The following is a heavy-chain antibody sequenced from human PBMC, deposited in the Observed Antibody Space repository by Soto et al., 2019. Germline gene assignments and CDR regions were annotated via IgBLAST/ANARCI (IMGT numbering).Heavy chain of an antibody. CDR3: ARDLTMSWYGDPTMEGY. Sequence: QVQLVQSGAEVKKPGASVKVSCKASGYTFTSYGISWVRQAPGQGLEWMGWISAYNGNTNYAQKLQGRVTMTTDTTTRTAYVELRSLRSDDTAVYYCARDLTMSWYGDPTMEGYWGQGTLVTVAS. CDR2: ISAYNGNT. V-gene: IGHV1-18*01. CDR1: GYTFTSYG. D-gene: IGHD4-17*01. J-gene: IGHJ4*02.